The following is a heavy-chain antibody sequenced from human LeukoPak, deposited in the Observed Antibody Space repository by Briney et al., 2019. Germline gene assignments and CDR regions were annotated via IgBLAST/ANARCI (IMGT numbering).Heavy chain of an antibody. J-gene: IGHJ4*02. D-gene: IGHD2-21*02. CDR1: GFIFSSYA. CDR2: ISGSGRTT. Sequence: GRSLRLSCAASGFIFSSYAMCWVRQAPGKGLECVSVISGSGRTTDYADSVKGRFTISRDNSKDTLYLQLNSLRAEDTALYYCAKWAARGDGLPRSHFDYWGQGILVTVSS. CDR3: AKWAARGDGLPRSHFDY. V-gene: IGHV3-23*01.